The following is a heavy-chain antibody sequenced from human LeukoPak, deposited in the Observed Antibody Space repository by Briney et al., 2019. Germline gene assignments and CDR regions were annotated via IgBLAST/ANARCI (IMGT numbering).Heavy chain of an antibody. J-gene: IGHJ4*02. CDR1: GGSISSYY. V-gene: IGHV4-59*01. Sequence: SETLSLTCTVSGGSISSYYWSWIRQPPGKGLEWIGYIYYSGSTNYNPSLKSRVTISVDTSKNQFSLKLSSVTAADTAVYYCARDRSGMNYFDYWGQGTLVIVSS. D-gene: IGHD3-10*01. CDR2: IYYSGST. CDR3: ARDRSGMNYFDY.